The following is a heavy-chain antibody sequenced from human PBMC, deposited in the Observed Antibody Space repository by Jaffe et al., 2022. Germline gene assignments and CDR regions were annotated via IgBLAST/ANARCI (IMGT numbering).Heavy chain of an antibody. CDR1: GGSFSGYY. Sequence: QVQLQQWGAGLLKPSETLSLTCAVYGGSFSGYYWSWIRQPPGKGLEWIGEINHSGSTNYNPSLKSRVTISVDTSKNQFSLKLSSVTAADTAVYYCARGYIAAAYYWGQGTLVTVSS. V-gene: IGHV4-34*01. CDR2: INHSGST. CDR3: ARGYIAAAYY. J-gene: IGHJ4*02. D-gene: IGHD6-13*01.